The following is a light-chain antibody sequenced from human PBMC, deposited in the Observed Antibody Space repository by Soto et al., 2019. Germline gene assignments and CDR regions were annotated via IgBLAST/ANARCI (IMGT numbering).Light chain of an antibody. V-gene: IGKV1-9*01. CDR1: RAISRY. CDR3: QQLQRTPFT. J-gene: IGKJ3*01. Sequence: QLTQPPSSLSESVGARATITSRASRAISRYLAWYHQRAGKAPKLLIYGASTLQSGAPSRFSGSGSGTEFTLTISSLQPEDFATYHCQQLQRTPFTFGPGTTVDV. CDR2: GAS.